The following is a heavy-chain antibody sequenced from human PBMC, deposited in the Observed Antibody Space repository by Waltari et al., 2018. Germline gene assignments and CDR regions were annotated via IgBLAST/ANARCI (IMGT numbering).Heavy chain of an antibody. J-gene: IGHJ3*02. D-gene: IGHD3-22*01. CDR1: GYSISSGYY. Sequence: QVQLQESGPGLVKPSETLSLTCAVSGYSISSGYYWGWIRQPPGKGLEWIGSIYHSGSTYYNPSLKSRVTISVDTSKNQFSLKLSSVTAADTAVYYCARQEWDYYDSLNAFDIWGQGTMVTVSS. CDR3: ARQEWDYYDSLNAFDI. CDR2: IYHSGST. V-gene: IGHV4-38-2*01.